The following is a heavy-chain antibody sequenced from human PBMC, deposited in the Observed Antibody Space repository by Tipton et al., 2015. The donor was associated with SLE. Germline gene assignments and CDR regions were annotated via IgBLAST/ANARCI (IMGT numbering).Heavy chain of an antibody. CDR2: IYYSGST. CDR3: AREVHFFDY. Sequence: GLVKPSETLSLTCTVSGGSISSYYWTWIRQPPGKELEWIGYIYYSGSTDYSHPLKSRVTISIDTSKNQFSLKLSSVTAADTAVYYCAREVHFFDYWGQGTLVTVSS. V-gene: IGHV4-59*01. J-gene: IGHJ4*02. CDR1: GGSISSYY.